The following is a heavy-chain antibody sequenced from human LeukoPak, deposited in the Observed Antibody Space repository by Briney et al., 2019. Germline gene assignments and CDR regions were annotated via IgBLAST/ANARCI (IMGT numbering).Heavy chain of an antibody. CDR3: ARDRRGSGSFDC. V-gene: IGHV3-33*01. D-gene: IGHD3-10*01. J-gene: IGHJ4*02. Sequence: GGSLRLSCAASGFTFSSYGMHWVRQAPGKGLEWVAVIWYDGSNKYYADSVKGRFTISRDNSKNTLYLQMNSLRAEDTAVYYCARDRRGSGSFDCWGQGTLVTVSS. CDR2: IWYDGSNK. CDR1: GFTFSSYG.